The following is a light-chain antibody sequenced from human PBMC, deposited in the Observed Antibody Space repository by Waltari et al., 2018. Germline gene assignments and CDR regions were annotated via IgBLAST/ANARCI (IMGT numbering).Light chain of an antibody. V-gene: IGLV2-8*01. Sequence: QSALTQPPSASGSPGQSVTISCTGTSSDVGGYNFVPWYQQHPGEAPKVMIYEINKRPSGVPDRFSGSKSGNTASLTISGLQAEDEAEYFCSSYAVNNHLIFGGGTKLTVL. J-gene: IGLJ2*01. CDR2: EIN. CDR3: SSYAVNNHLI. CDR1: SSDVGGYNF.